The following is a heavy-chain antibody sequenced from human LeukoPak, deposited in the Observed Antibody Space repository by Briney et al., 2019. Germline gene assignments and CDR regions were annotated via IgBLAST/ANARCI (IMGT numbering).Heavy chain of an antibody. CDR1: GGSFSGYY. CDR3: ARWPGSGNFDY. J-gene: IGHJ4*02. CDR2: INHSGST. D-gene: IGHD2-15*01. Sequence: SETLSLTCAVYGGSFSGYYWSWIRQPPGEGLEWIGEINHSGSTNYNPSLKSRVTISVGTSKNQFSLKLSSVTAADTAVYYCARWPGSGNFDYWGQGTLVTVSS. V-gene: IGHV4-34*01.